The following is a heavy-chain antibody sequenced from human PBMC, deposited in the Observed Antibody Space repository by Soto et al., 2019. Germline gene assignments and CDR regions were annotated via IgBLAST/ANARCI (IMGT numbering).Heavy chain of an antibody. Sequence: EVQLVESGGGLVKPGGSLRLSCAASGFTFSSYSMNWVRQAPGKGLEWVSSISSSSSYIYYGDSVKGRFTISRDNAKNSLYLQMNSLRAEHTAVYYCARGLPDGSGQYCDYWGQGTLVTVSS. CDR2: ISSSSSYI. CDR3: ARGLPDGSGQYCDY. V-gene: IGHV3-21*01. CDR1: GFTFSSYS. D-gene: IGHD3-10*01. J-gene: IGHJ4*02.